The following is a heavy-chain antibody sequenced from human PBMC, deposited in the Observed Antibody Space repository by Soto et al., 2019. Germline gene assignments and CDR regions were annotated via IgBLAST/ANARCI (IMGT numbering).Heavy chain of an antibody. J-gene: IGHJ6*02. CDR2: INPNSGGT. V-gene: IGHV1-2*04. CDR1: GYTFTGYY. CDR3: ARALYSGYVNNHSYYYGMDV. Sequence: ASVKVSCKASGYTFTGYYMHWVRQAPGQGLEWMGWINPNSGGTNYAQKFQGWVTMTRDTSISTAYMELSRLRSDDTAVYYCARALYSGYVNNHSYYYGMDVWGQGTTVTVSS. D-gene: IGHD5-12*01.